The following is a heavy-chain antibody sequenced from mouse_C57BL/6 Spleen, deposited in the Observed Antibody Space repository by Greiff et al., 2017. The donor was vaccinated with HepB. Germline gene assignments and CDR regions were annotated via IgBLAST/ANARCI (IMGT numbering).Heavy chain of an antibody. CDR1: GFTFSSYG. D-gene: IGHD2-4*01. CDR3: ARSYYDYDVAWFAY. V-gene: IGHV5-6*01. Sequence: EVKLVESGGDLVKPGGSLKLSCAASGFTFSSYGMSWVRQTPDKRLEWVATISSGGSYTYYPDSVKGRFTISRDNAKNTLYLQMSSLKSEDTAMYYCARSYYDYDVAWFAYWGQGTLVTVSA. J-gene: IGHJ3*01. CDR2: ISSGGSYT.